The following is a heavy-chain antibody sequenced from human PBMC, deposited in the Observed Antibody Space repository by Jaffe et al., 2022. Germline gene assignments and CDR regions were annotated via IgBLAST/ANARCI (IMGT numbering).Heavy chain of an antibody. D-gene: IGHD4-17*01. CDR3: ARGLVFGDYYGDYDDGSDY. CDR2: INPNSGGT. J-gene: IGHJ4*02. CDR1: GYTFTGYY. V-gene: IGHV1-2*06. Sequence: QVQLVQSGAEVKKPGASVKVSCKASGYTFTGYYMHWVRQAPGQGLEWMGRINPNSGGTNYAQKFQGRVTMTRDTSISTAYMELSRLRSDDTAVYYCARGLVFGDYYGDYDDGSDYWGQGTLVTVSS.